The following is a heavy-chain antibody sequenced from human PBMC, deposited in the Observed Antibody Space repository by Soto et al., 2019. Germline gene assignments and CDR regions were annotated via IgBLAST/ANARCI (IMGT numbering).Heavy chain of an antibody. CDR2: IYWNDDK. CDR3: AHSKGCSSTSCYPGNWFDP. Sequence: QITLKESGPTLVKPTQTLTLTCTFSGFSLSTSGVGVGWIRQPPGKALEWLALIYWNDDKRHSPSLKSRLTITKYASKNQVVLTMTNMDPVDTATYYFAHSKGCSSTSCYPGNWFDPWGQGTLVTVSS. V-gene: IGHV2-5*01. CDR1: GFSLSTSGVG. J-gene: IGHJ5*02. D-gene: IGHD2-2*01.